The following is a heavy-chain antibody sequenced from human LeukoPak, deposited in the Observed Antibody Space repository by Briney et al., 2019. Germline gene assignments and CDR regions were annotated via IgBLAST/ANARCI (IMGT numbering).Heavy chain of an antibody. V-gene: IGHV3-23*01. CDR3: AKARGFCSGGSCYNPFDP. D-gene: IGHD2-15*01. Sequence: PGGSLRLSCAASGFSFSSYAMSWVRQAPGKGLEWVSGISGSGGSTHYADSVKGRFTISRDNSKNTLYVQMNSLGAEDTAVYYCAKARGFCSGGSCYNPFDPWGQGTLVTVSS. CDR2: ISGSGGST. J-gene: IGHJ5*02. CDR1: GFSFSSYA.